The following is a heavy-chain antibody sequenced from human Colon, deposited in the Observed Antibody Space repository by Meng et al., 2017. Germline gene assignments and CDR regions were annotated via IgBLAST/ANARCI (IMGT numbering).Heavy chain of an antibody. D-gene: IGHD1-26*01. CDR2: ISGSGGST. V-gene: IGHV3-23*01. CDR3: AKDLARIVGATLARYYYYGMDV. J-gene: IGHJ6*02. CDR1: GFTFSSYV. Sequence: GESLKISCAASGFTFSSYVMSWVRQAPGKGLEWVSAISGSGGSTYYADSVKGRFTISRDNSKNTLYLQMNSLRAEDTAVYYCAKDLARIVGATLARYYYYGMDVWGQGTTVTVSS.